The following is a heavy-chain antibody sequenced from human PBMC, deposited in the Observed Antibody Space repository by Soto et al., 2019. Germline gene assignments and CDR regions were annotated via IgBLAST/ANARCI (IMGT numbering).Heavy chain of an antibody. CDR1: GFTFSSYA. CDR3: ARAPRVGAVDY. D-gene: IGHD1-26*01. Sequence: VQLVESGGGVVQPGRSLRLSCAASGFTFSSYAMHWVRQAPGKGLEWVAVISYDGSNKYYADSVKGRFTISRDNSKNTLYLQMNSLRAEDTAVYYCARAPRVGAVDYWGQGTLVTVSS. CDR2: ISYDGSNK. J-gene: IGHJ4*02. V-gene: IGHV3-30-3*01.